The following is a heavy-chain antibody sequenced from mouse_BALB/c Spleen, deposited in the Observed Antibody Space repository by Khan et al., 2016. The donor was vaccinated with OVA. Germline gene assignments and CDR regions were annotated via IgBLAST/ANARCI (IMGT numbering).Heavy chain of an antibody. Sequence: EVQLQESGPGLVKPSQSLSLTCTVTGYSITSGYAWNWIRQFPGNKLEWMGYISYSGVTSYTPSLKSRITITRDPSKNPFFLQLNSVTTEDTATDYCARGKYYGYYFDYWGQGTTLTGSS. J-gene: IGHJ2*01. V-gene: IGHV3-2*02. D-gene: IGHD1-1*01. CDR1: GYSITSGYA. CDR3: ARGKYYGYYFDY. CDR2: ISYSGVT.